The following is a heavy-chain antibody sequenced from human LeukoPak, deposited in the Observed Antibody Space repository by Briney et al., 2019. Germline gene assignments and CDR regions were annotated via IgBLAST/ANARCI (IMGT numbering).Heavy chain of an antibody. CDR1: GFTFSSYW. CDR3: ATSWGPDTSAFRWGRDGMDV. CDR2: INHNGNVN. D-gene: IGHD3-16*01. V-gene: IGHV3-7*03. Sequence: PGGSLRLSCAASGFTFSSYWMNWARQAPGKGLEWVASINHNGNVNYYVDSVKGRFTISRDNAKNSLYLQMSNLRAEDTAVCYCATSWGPDTSAFRWGRDGMDVWGQGTTVIVS. J-gene: IGHJ6*02.